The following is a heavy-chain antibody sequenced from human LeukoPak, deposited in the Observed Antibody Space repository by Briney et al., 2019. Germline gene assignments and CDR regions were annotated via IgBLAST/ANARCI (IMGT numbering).Heavy chain of an antibody. J-gene: IGHJ4*02. CDR1: GFTFSSYA. D-gene: IGHD3-3*01. V-gene: IGHV3-30-3*01. Sequence: GGSLRLSCAASGFTFSSYAMHWVRQAPGKGLEWVAVISYDGSSKYYADSMKGRFTISRDNSKNTLYLQMNSLRAEDTAVYYCARGFGGGFLEWLFDYWGQGTLVTVSS. CDR3: ARGFGGGFLEWLFDY. CDR2: ISYDGSSK.